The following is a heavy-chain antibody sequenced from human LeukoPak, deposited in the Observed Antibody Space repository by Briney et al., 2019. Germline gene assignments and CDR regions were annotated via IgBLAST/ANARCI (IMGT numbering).Heavy chain of an antibody. V-gene: IGHV1-69*06. D-gene: IGHD2-15*01. Sequence: ASVKVSCKASGGTFSSYAISWVRQAPGQGLEWMGGIIPIFGTANYAQKFQGRVTITADKSTSTAYMELSSLRSEDTAVYYCARDHCSGGSCYSRDWFDPWGQGTLVTVSS. CDR2: IIPIFGTA. CDR1: GGTFSSYA. J-gene: IGHJ5*02. CDR3: ARDHCSGGSCYSRDWFDP.